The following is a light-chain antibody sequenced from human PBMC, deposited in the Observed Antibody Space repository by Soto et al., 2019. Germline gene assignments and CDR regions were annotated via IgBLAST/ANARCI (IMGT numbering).Light chain of an antibody. J-gene: IGKJ1*01. CDR1: PMVSSSY. Sequence: IVLTQSPGTLSLSTGHSATLACRASPMVSSSYLAWYPHKPGQATRLLMSGASNRATGIPGRFSGSGSGTDFTLTSSGLEPEDFAVYYCQQYVSSPRTFGQGAKVDIK. V-gene: IGKV3-20*01. CDR3: QQYVSSPRT. CDR2: GAS.